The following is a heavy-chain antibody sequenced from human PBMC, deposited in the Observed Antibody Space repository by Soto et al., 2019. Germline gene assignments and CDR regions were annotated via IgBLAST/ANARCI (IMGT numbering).Heavy chain of an antibody. CDR3: TRALDGMIPTAY. Sequence: EVQLVESGGGLVQPGGSLRLSCAASGFTFSGYWMHWVRQAPGKGLTWVSRINSDGTYTSSADSVRGRFTISRDDARNTLYLQMNSLRIEDTALYYCTRALDGMIPTAYWGQGTLVTVSS. J-gene: IGHJ4*02. CDR1: GFTFSGYW. CDR2: INSDGTYT. V-gene: IGHV3-74*01. D-gene: IGHD3-22*01.